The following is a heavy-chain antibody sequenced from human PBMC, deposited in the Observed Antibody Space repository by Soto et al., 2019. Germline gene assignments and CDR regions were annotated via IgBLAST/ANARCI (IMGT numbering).Heavy chain of an antibody. Sequence: WGSLRLSCAASGFTFSSYGMHWVRQAPGKGLEWVANIKQDGSEKWYVDSVKGRFTMSRDNAKNSLYLQMNSLRAEDTAVYYCARGDYYDSSGPFLDVFDIWGKGTMVTVSS. CDR3: ARGDYYDSSGPFLDVFDI. CDR2: IKQDGSEK. J-gene: IGHJ3*02. D-gene: IGHD3-22*01. V-gene: IGHV3-7*04. CDR1: GFTFSSYG.